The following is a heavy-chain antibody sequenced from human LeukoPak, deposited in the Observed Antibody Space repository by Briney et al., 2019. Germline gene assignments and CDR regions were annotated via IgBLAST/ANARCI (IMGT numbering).Heavy chain of an antibody. CDR1: GGSISSGGYY. CDR2: TYYSGST. V-gene: IGHV4-31*03. D-gene: IGHD2-15*01. Sequence: SETLSLTCTVSGGSISSGGYYWSWIRQHPGKGLEWIGYTYYSGSTYYNPSLKSRVTISVDTSKNQFSLKLSSVTAADTAVYYCARGVVVYYFDYWGQGTLITVSS. CDR3: ARGVVVYYFDY. J-gene: IGHJ4*02.